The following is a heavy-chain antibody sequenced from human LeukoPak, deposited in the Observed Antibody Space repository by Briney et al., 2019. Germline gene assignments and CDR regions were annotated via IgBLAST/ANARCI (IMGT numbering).Heavy chain of an antibody. Sequence: SETLSLTCAVYGGSFSGYYWSWIRQPPGKGLEWIGEINHSGSTNYNPSLKSRVTISVDTSKNQFSLKLSSVTAADTAVYYCARGNWEPRFDYWGQGTLVTVSS. J-gene: IGHJ4*02. CDR2: INHSGST. CDR3: ARGNWEPRFDY. V-gene: IGHV4-34*01. CDR1: GGSFSGYY. D-gene: IGHD1-26*01.